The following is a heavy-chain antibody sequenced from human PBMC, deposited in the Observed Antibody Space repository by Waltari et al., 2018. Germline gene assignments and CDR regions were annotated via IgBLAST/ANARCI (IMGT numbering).Heavy chain of an antibody. J-gene: IGHJ5*02. CDR3: ARDLLGGSGWYPSGRWFDP. D-gene: IGHD6-19*01. CDR1: GYSISSGYY. CDR2: IYHSGST. V-gene: IGHV4-38-2*02. Sequence: QVQLQESGPGLVKPSETLSLPCTVSGYSISSGYYWGWIRQPPGKGLEWIGSIYHSGSTYYKPSLKSRVTISVDTSKNQFSLKLSSVTAADTAVYYCARDLLGGSGWYPSGRWFDPWGQGTLVTVSS.